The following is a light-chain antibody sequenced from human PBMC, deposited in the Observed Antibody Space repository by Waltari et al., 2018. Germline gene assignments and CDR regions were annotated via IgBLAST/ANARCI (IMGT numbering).Light chain of an antibody. CDR3: QKYGSLPAT. V-gene: IGKV3-20*01. J-gene: IGKJ1*01. CDR1: QSISKY. CDR2: DAS. Sequence: DIMLTQSPGTLSLSPGERATLPCRASQSISKYLAWYQQKPGQAPRLLIYDASIRATGIPDSFSGSGYGTDFSLTISRLEPEDYAVYYCQKYGSLPATFGRGTKVEIK.